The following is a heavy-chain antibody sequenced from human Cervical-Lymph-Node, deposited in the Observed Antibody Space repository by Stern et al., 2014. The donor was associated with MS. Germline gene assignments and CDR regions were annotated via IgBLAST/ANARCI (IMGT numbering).Heavy chain of an antibody. CDR3: ARDCKLRYFDGPNWFDP. D-gene: IGHD3-9*01. Sequence: EVQLVESGGGLVKPGGSLKLSCAASGFTFISYCMHWVRQAPGKGLEWVAIIRRRSIYIYDAASGKGRITISRDNAKNSMYLQMNSLKAEDTAVYYCARDCKLRYFDGPNWFDPWGQGTLVTVSS. CDR1: GFTFISYC. J-gene: IGHJ5*02. CDR2: IRRRSIYI. V-gene: IGHV3-21*01.